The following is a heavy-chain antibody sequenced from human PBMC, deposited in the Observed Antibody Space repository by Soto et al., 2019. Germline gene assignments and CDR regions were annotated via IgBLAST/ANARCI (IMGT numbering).Heavy chain of an antibody. Sequence: PSETLXLTCTVSGGSISNYYWNWIRQSPGKGLEWIGYIYSSGSTHYNPSLQNRVTISIDTSKNQFSLKLSSVTAADTAVYYCARRYGSCFDYWGQGTLVTVSS. V-gene: IGHV4-59*08. CDR2: IYSSGST. D-gene: IGHD5-18*01. CDR1: GGSISNYY. J-gene: IGHJ4*02. CDR3: ARRYGSCFDY.